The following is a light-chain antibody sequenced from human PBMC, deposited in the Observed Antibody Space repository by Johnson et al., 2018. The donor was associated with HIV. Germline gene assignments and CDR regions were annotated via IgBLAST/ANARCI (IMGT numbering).Light chain of an antibody. CDR3: ETWDSSLSGV. V-gene: IGLV1-51*01. CDR1: SSNIGKNY. Sequence: HSVLTQPPSVSAAPGQMVSISCSGSSSNIGKNYVSWYQQIPGTAPKLLIYDNNKRPSGIPDRFSGSKSGTSATLGITGLQTGDEADYYCETWDSSLSGVFGTGTKVTVL. J-gene: IGLJ1*01. CDR2: DNN.